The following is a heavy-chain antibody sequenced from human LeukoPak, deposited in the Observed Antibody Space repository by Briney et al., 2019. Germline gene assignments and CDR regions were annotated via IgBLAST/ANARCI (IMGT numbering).Heavy chain of an antibody. Sequence: ASVKVSCKASGGTFSSYAISWVRQAPGQGLEWMGRIIPILGIANYAQKFQGRVTITADKSTSTAYMELSSLRSEDTAVYYCARVLVRQQLDYWGQGTLVTVSS. D-gene: IGHD6-13*01. CDR2: IIPILGIA. CDR1: GGTFSSYA. CDR3: ARVLVRQQLDY. V-gene: IGHV1-69*04. J-gene: IGHJ4*02.